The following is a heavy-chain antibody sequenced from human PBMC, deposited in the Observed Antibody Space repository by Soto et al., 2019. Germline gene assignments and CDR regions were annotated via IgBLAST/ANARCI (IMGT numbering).Heavy chain of an antibody. Sequence: PGGSLRLSCAASGFTFSGSAMHWVRQASGKGLEWVGRIRSKANSYATAYAASVKGRFTISRDDSKNTAYLQMNSLKTEDTAVYYCTRHGMTTVTPEIYYYYYMDVWGKGTTVTVSS. CDR2: IRSKANSYAT. J-gene: IGHJ6*03. D-gene: IGHD4-4*01. CDR3: TRHGMTTVTPEIYYYYYMDV. CDR1: GFTFSGSA. V-gene: IGHV3-73*01.